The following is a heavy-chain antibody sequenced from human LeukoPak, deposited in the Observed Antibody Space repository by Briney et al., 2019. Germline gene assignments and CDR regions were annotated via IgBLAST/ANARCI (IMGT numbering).Heavy chain of an antibody. Sequence: ASVKVSCKASGYTFTNYYIHWVRQAPGQGREWMGVIKPGGDSTSSARIFQGRVYMTSDTSTSTVYMELSGLRSDDTAVYYCARVRDGYNDAYDVWGQGTMVTVPS. D-gene: IGHD5-24*01. CDR1: GYTFTNYY. V-gene: IGHV1-46*01. CDR3: ARVRDGYNDAYDV. J-gene: IGHJ3*01. CDR2: IKPGGDST.